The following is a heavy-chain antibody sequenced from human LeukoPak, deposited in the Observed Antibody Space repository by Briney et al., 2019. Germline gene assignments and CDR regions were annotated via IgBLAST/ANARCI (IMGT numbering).Heavy chain of an antibody. Sequence: SETLSLTCAVYGGSFSGYYWSWIRQPPGKGLEWIGETNHSGSTNYNPSLKSRVTISVDTSKNQFSLKLSSVTAADTAVYYCARASGRGPYGMDVWGQGTTVTVSS. CDR1: GGSFSGYY. CDR3: ARASGRGPYGMDV. CDR2: TNHSGST. J-gene: IGHJ6*02. D-gene: IGHD3-10*01. V-gene: IGHV4-34*01.